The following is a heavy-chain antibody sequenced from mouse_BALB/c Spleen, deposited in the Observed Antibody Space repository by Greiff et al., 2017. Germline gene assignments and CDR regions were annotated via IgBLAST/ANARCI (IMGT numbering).Heavy chain of an antibody. CDR2: INSNGGST. CDR3: ARPITTARGAMDY. D-gene: IGHD1-2*01. J-gene: IGHJ4*01. Sequence: EVQRVESGGGLVKLGGSLKLSCAASGFTFSSYYMSWVRQTPEKRLELVAAINSNGGSTYYPDTVKGRFTISRDNAKNTLYLQMSSLKSEDTALYYCARPITTARGAMDYWGQGTSVTVSS. V-gene: IGHV5-6-2*01. CDR1: GFTFSSYY.